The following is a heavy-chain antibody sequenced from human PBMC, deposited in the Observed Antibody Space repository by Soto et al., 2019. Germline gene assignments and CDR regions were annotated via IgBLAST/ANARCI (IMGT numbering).Heavy chain of an antibody. J-gene: IGHJ4*02. D-gene: IGHD5-12*01. Sequence: GASVKVSSKASGYTFTRFAVHWVRQAPGQRLEWMGWIIPGNDNTKYSQKFQDRITITSDTSASTVYMELSSLKSEDTAVYYCAREGHHRDYDYGLDYWGQGTLVIVSS. CDR3: AREGHHRDYDYGLDY. V-gene: IGHV1-3*01. CDR2: IIPGNDNT. CDR1: GYTFTRFA.